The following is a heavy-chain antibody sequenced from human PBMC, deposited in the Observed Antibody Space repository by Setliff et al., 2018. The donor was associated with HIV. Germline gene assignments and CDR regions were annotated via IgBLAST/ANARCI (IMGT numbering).Heavy chain of an antibody. V-gene: IGHV1-24*01. J-gene: IGHJ3*02. Sequence: ASVKVSCKASGYRFNTYGISWVRQAPGKGLEWMGYFDPQDGKTIYAQKFQGRVTMTEDTSTYTAYMELSRLRSDDTAVYYCATLDQDFHSSAFDTFDIWGQGTMVTVSS. D-gene: IGHD3-22*01. CDR1: GYRFNTYG. CDR3: ATLDQDFHSSAFDTFDI. CDR2: FDPQDGKT.